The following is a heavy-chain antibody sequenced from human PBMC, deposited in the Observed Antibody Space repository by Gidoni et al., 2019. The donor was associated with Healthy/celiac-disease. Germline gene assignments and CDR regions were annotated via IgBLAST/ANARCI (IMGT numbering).Heavy chain of an antibody. J-gene: IGHJ4*02. D-gene: IGHD1-20*01. CDR2: ISWNSGSI. Sequence: EVQLVESGGGLVQPGRSLRLSCAAPGLTFDDYAMHWVRQAPGKGLEWVSGISWNSGSIGYADSVKGRFTISRDNAKNSLYLQMNSLRAEDTALYYCAKDKGNWNVFDYWGQGTLVTVSS. CDR3: AKDKGNWNVFDY. V-gene: IGHV3-9*01. CDR1: GLTFDDYA.